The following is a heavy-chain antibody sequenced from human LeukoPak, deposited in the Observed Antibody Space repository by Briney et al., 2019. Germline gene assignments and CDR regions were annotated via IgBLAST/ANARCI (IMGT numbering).Heavy chain of an antibody. V-gene: IGHV3-48*03. Sequence: GGSLRLSCTVSGITFRNYEMHWARQAPGKGLEWVSYISTSGNYIYYADSVKGRFTISRDCTKNSLYLQMNSLRAEDTAVYYCAIQIAVSGRLDFWGQGTLVTVSS. D-gene: IGHD6-19*01. CDR2: ISTSGNYI. CDR3: AIQIAVSGRLDF. CDR1: GITFRNYE. J-gene: IGHJ4*02.